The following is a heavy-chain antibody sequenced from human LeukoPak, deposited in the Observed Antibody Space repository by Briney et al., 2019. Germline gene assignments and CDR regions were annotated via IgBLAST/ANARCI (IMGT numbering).Heavy chain of an antibody. D-gene: IGHD6-13*01. CDR2: ISTSSDT. V-gene: IGHV3-11*06. CDR3: AREKYGSRWYADY. CDR1: GFTFSSYA. Sequence: GGSLRLSCAASGFTFSSYAMSWIRQAPGKGLEWISYISTSSDTNYADSVKGRFTISRDNAKNSLYLQMNSLRAEDTAVYYCAREKYGSRWYADYWGQGTLVTVSS. J-gene: IGHJ4*02.